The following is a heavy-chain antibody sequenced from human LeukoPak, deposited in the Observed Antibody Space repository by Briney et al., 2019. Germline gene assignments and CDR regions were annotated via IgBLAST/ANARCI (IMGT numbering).Heavy chain of an antibody. V-gene: IGHV3-21*01. CDR2: ISSSSSYI. CDR3: ASGGSWSSPGDY. Sequence: GGSLRLSCAASGFTFSSYSMNWVRQAPGKGLEWVSSISSSSSYIYYADSVKGRFTISRDNAKNSLYLQMNSLRAEDTAVYYCASGGSWSSPGDYWGQGTLVTVSS. CDR1: GFTFSSYS. D-gene: IGHD6-13*01. J-gene: IGHJ4*02.